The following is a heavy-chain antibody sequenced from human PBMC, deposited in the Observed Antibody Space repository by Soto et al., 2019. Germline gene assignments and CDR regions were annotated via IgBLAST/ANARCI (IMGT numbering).Heavy chain of an antibody. CDR2: ISGSGGST. V-gene: IGHV3-23*01. Sequence: GGSLRLSCAASGFTFSSYAMSWVRQAPGKGLKWVSAISGSGGSTYYADSVKGRFTISRDNSKNTLYLQMNSLRAEDTAVYYCAQRGYSSSYYYYGMDVWGQGTTVTVSS. CDR3: AQRGYSSSYYYYGMDV. CDR1: GFTFSSYA. J-gene: IGHJ6*02. D-gene: IGHD6-6*01.